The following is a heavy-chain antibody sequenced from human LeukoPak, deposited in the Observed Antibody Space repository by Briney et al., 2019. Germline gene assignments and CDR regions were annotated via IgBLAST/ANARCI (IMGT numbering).Heavy chain of an antibody. J-gene: IGHJ6*03. V-gene: IGHV4-34*01. CDR3: ARLEVLLYYYYYIDV. CDR2: INHSGST. D-gene: IGHD3-10*01. CDR1: GGSFSGYF. Sequence: LETLSLTCAVYGGSFSGYFWSWIRQPPGKGLEWIGEINHSGSTHYNPSLKSRVTISVDTSKNQFSLKLTSVTAADTAVYYCARLEVLLYYYYYIDVWDRGTTVTVSS.